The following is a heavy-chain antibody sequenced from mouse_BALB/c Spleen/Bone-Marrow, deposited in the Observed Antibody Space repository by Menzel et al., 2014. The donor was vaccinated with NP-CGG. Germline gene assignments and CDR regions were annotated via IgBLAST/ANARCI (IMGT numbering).Heavy chain of an antibody. Sequence: EVQGVESGPGLVKPSQSLSLTCIVTGYSITRYYAWHWIRQFPGNKLAWMGYISYSGSTTYNPSLESRISITRDTSKNQFFLQLNSVTTEDTATYYCARSSSYDYDVGFAYWGQGTLVTVSA. CDR3: ARSSSYDYDVGFAY. CDR1: GYSITRYYA. CDR2: ISYSGST. J-gene: IGHJ3*01. V-gene: IGHV3-2*02. D-gene: IGHD2-4*01.